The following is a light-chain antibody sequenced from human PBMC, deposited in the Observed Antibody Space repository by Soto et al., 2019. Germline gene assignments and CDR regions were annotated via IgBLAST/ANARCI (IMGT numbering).Light chain of an antibody. V-gene: IGLV1-47*01. Sequence: QSVLTQPPSAAVNPGQRLTISCSGSPXNILRNYVYWYRQLPGTAPRLLISMNDQRPSGVPDRFSGSKSGPSASLAISGPRSEDESDYYCASWDDSLSGYVFGTGTTVTVL. CDR2: MND. CDR3: ASWDDSLSGYV. CDR1: PXNILRNY. J-gene: IGLJ1*01.